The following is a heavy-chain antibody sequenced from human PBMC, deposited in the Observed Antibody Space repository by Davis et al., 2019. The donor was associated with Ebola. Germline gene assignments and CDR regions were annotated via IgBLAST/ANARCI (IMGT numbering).Heavy chain of an antibody. CDR3: ASTYSSSSAEYDY. V-gene: IGHV4-39*07. D-gene: IGHD6-6*01. Sequence: PGGSLRLSFTVPGGSISSSSYYWGWIRQPPGKGLEWIGSIYYSGSTYYNPSLKSRVTISVDTSKNQFSLKLSSVTAADTAVYYCASTYSSSSAEYDYWGQGTLVTVSS. CDR1: GGSISSSSYY. J-gene: IGHJ4*02. CDR2: IYYSGST.